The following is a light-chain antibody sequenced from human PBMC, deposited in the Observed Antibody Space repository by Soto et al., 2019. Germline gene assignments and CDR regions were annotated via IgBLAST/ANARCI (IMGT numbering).Light chain of an antibody. V-gene: IGLV2-14*01. CDR2: EVS. Sequence: QSALTQPASVSGSPGQSITISYTGTSSDVGGYNYVSWYQQHPGKAPKLMIYEVSNRPSGVSNRFSGSKSVNTASLTISGLQAEDEADYYCSSYTTSSTHWVFGGGTKLTVL. J-gene: IGLJ3*02. CDR3: SSYTTSSTHWV. CDR1: SSDVGGYNY.